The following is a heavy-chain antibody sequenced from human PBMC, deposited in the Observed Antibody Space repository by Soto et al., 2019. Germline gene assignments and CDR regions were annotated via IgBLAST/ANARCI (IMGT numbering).Heavy chain of an antibody. CDR2: IYYSGTT. CDR3: ARLHGYCISSSCHGHYAMDV. J-gene: IGHJ6*02. Sequence: QLQLQESGPGLVKPSETLSLTCTVSSASISSSSYTWGWIRQPPGKGLEWIGSIYYSGTTYYNPSLDXRVTVSVDTSKXXXSXQVTSVTAADTAVYYCARLHGYCISSSCHGHYAMDVWGQGTTVTVSS. V-gene: IGHV4-39*01. CDR1: SASISSSSYT. D-gene: IGHD2-2*01.